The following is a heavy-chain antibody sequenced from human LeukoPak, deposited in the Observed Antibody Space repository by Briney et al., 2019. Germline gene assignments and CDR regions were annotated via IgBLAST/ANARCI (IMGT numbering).Heavy chain of an antibody. Sequence: GGSLRLSGAASGFTCSNYEMNWVRQAPGKGLEWVSYIHGSGRVIHYADSVKGRFTISRDNAKTSLYLQMNSLRAEDTAVYYCVKESPDPFDSWGQGTQVTVSS. CDR1: GFTCSNYE. D-gene: IGHD1-14*01. CDR3: VKESPDPFDS. J-gene: IGHJ4*02. CDR2: IHGSGRVI. V-gene: IGHV3-48*03.